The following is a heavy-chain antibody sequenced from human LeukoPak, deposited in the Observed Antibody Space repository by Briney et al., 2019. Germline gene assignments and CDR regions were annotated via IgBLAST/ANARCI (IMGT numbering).Heavy chain of an antibody. D-gene: IGHD6-13*01. Sequence: GGSLRLSCAASGFTFSSYAMTWVRQAPGKGLEWVSAISGSGGSTYYSDSVKGRFSISRDNSKNTLYLQMNSLRAEDTAVYYCAKGQPQRLVQVDYWGQGTLVTVSS. CDR1: GFTFSSYA. CDR2: ISGSGGST. J-gene: IGHJ4*02. CDR3: AKGQPQRLVQVDY. V-gene: IGHV3-23*01.